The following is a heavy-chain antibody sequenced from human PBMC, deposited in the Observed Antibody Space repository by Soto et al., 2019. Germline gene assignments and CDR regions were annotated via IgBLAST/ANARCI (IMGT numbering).Heavy chain of an antibody. Sequence: ASVKVSCKASGYTFTSYDINWVRQATGQGLEWMGWMNPNSGNTGYAQKFQGRVTMTRNTSISTAYMELSSLRSEDTAVYYCARGKVEKTLRLRRAFDIWGQGTMVTVSS. J-gene: IGHJ3*02. D-gene: IGHD4-17*01. CDR3: ARGKVEKTLRLRRAFDI. V-gene: IGHV1-8*01. CDR2: MNPNSGNT. CDR1: GYTFTSYD.